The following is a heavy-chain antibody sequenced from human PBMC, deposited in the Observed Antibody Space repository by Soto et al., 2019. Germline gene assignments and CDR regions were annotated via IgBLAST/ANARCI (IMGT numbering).Heavy chain of an antibody. J-gene: IGHJ6*02. V-gene: IGHV4-59*01. D-gene: IGHD3-3*01. CDR3: ARSYPNTIFGVVPSRGLDV. CDR1: CGSISSNY. Sequence: SETLSLTCIVSCGSISSNYWSWIRQPPGKGLEWIGYIYYTGSTNFNPSLKNRVIISVDTSKNQFSLKLSSVTAADTAVYYCARSYPNTIFGVVPSRGLDVWGQGTTVTVSS. CDR2: IYYTGST.